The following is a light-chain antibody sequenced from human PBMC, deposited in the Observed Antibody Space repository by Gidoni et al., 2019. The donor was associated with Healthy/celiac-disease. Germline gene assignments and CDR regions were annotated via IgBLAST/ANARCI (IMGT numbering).Light chain of an antibody. CDR3: QQSYSTPHLT. J-gene: IGKJ4*01. V-gene: IGKV1-39*01. CDR2: AAS. Sequence: DIHMTQSPSSLSASVGDRVTITCRASQSISSYLNWYQQKPGKAPKLLIYAASSLQSGVPSRFSGSGSGTDFTLTISSLQPEDFATYYCQQSYSTPHLTFGGGTKVEIK. CDR1: QSISSY.